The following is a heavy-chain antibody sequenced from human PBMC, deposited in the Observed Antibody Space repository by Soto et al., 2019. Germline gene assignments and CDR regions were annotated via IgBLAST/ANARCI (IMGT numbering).Heavy chain of an antibody. J-gene: IGHJ4*02. D-gene: IGHD6-19*01. Sequence: VQSGPEVKNPGASVKVSCKASGYTFKNYGIKWVRQAPGQGLEWVGWITTYNGNRYSAEKFQGRVTMTTDTSTSTTYMELKSLTSDDTGVYYCARDAQPKGVAADGASDYWGQGTLVTVSS. CDR3: ARDAQPKGVAADGASDY. CDR2: ITTYNGNR. V-gene: IGHV1-18*01. CDR1: GYTFKNYG.